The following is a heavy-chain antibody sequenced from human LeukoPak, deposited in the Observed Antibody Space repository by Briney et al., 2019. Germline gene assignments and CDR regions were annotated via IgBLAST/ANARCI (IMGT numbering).Heavy chain of an antibody. CDR3: ARLSRGYGGYADEGGYYFGT. J-gene: IGHJ4*02. D-gene: IGHD5-12*01. V-gene: IGHV4-4*02. CDR2: IYHSGST. Sequence: SETLSLTCAVSGGSISSSNWWSWVRQPPGKGLEWIGEIYHSGSTNYNPSLKSRVTISVDKSKNQFSLQLNFVTAADTAVYYCARLSRGYGGYADEGGYYFGTWGQGTLVTVSS. CDR1: GGSISSSNW.